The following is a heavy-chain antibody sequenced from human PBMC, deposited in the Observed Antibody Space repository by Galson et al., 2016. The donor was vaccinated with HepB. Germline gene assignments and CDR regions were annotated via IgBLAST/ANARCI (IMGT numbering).Heavy chain of an antibody. Sequence: LRLSCAASGFSFNTYSMHWVRQAPGKGLEWVAAITSAGDKQYYTDSVRGRFTISRDNSNNMMYLQMNSLRPEDPSVYYCARDAMGRGSGSYSAFVYWGQGTLFAVSS. J-gene: IGHJ4*02. D-gene: IGHD1-26*01. CDR3: ARDAMGRGSGSYSAFVY. V-gene: IGHV3-30*04. CDR1: GFSFNTYS. CDR2: ITSAGDKQ.